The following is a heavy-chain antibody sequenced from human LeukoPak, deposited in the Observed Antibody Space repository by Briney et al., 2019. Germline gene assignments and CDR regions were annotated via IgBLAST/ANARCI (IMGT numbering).Heavy chain of an antibody. CDR3: ASLPVWFLFDY. CDR2: ISSSGSTI. D-gene: IGHD3-10*01. Sequence: PGGSLRLSCAASGFTFSSYEMNWVRQAPGKGLEWVSYISSSGSTIYYADSAKGRFTISRDNATNSLYLQMNSMRAEDTAVHYCASLPVWFLFDYWGQGTLVIVSS. V-gene: IGHV3-48*03. J-gene: IGHJ4*02. CDR1: GFTFSSYE.